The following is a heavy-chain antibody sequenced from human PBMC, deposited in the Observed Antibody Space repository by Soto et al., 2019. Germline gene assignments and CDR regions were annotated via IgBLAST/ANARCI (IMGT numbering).Heavy chain of an antibody. CDR2: IIPISGTA. CDR1: GGTFSSYA. Sequence: QVQLVQSGAEVKKPGSSVKVSCKGSGGTFSSYAISWVRQAPGQGLEWRGGIIPISGTANYGQKFQGRVTITADESTSTAYMELSSLRSEDTAVYYCARSQGSSTSLELYYYYYYGMDVWGQGTTVTVSS. CDR3: ARSQGSSTSLELYYYYYYGMDV. J-gene: IGHJ6*02. V-gene: IGHV1-69*01. D-gene: IGHD2-2*01.